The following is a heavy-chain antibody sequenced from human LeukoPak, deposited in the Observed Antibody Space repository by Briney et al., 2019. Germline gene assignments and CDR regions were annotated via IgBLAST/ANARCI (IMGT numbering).Heavy chain of an antibody. D-gene: IGHD2-2*01. Sequence: PGGSLRLSCAASGFTFSSYEMNWVRQAPGKGLEWVSYISSSGSTIYYADSVKGRFTISRDNAKNSLYLQMNSLRAEDTAVYYCARVVVVVPAAISPYYMDVWGKGTTVTISS. CDR1: GFTFSSYE. J-gene: IGHJ6*03. CDR3: ARVVVVVPAAISPYYMDV. CDR2: ISSSGSTI. V-gene: IGHV3-48*03.